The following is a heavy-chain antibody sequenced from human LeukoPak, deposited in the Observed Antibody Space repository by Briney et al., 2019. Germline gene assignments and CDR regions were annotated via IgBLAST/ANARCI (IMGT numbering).Heavy chain of an antibody. CDR2: IIPIFGTA. CDR3: ARGGYSSSLFDY. Sequence: SVKVSCKASGGTFSSYAISWVRQAPGQGLEWMGGIIPIFGTANYAQKFQGRVTITTDESTSTAYMELCSLRSEDTAVYYCARGGYSSSLFDYWGQGTLVTVSS. D-gene: IGHD6-13*01. CDR1: GGTFSSYA. V-gene: IGHV1-69*05. J-gene: IGHJ4*02.